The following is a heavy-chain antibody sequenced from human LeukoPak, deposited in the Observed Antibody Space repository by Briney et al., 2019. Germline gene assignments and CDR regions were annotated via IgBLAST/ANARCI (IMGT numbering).Heavy chain of an antibody. J-gene: IGHJ4*02. Sequence: ASVKVSCKASGYTFTSYDINWVRQATGQGLEWMGWMNPNSGNTGYAQKFQGRVTITRNTSISTAYMELSSLRSEDTAVYYCARGAHITIFGVVNYYFDDWGQGTLVTVFS. CDR3: ARGAHITIFGVVNYYFDD. V-gene: IGHV1-8*03. D-gene: IGHD3-3*01. CDR2: MNPNSGNT. CDR1: GYTFTSYD.